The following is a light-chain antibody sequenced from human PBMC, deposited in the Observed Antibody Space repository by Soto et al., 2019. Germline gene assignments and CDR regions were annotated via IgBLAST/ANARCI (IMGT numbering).Light chain of an antibody. V-gene: IGKV3-15*01. CDR1: QSVSSN. J-gene: IGKJ1*01. CDR2: GAS. CDR3: QQYNNWPPGT. Sequence: EIVMTQSPATLSVSPGERATLSCRANQSVSSNLAWYHQKPGQAPRLLIYGASTRVTGIPARFSGSGSGTEFTLTISSLQSEDFAVYYCQQYNNWPPGTFGQGTKVEIK.